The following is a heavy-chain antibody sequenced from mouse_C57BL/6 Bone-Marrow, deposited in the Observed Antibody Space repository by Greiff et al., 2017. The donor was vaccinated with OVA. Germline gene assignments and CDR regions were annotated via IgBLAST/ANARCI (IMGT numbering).Heavy chain of an antibody. CDR2: SRNKANDYTT. J-gene: IGHJ3*01. D-gene: IGHD1-1*01. V-gene: IGHV7-1*01. CDR1: GFTFSDFY. CDR3: ARDADYGSSYVFFAY. Sequence: EVMLVESGGGLVQSGRSLRLSCATSGFTFSDFYMEWVRQAPGKGLEWIAASRNKANDYTTEYSASVKGRFIVSRDTSQSILYLQMNALRAEDTAIYYCARDADYGSSYVFFAYWGQGTLVTVSA.